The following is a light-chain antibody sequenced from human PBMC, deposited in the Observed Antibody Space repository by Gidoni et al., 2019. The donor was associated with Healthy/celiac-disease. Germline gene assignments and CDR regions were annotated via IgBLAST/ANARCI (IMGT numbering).Light chain of an antibody. V-gene: IGKV1-5*03. J-gene: IGKJ2*01. CDR2: KAA. Sequence: DIQITQSPSTLSASVGDRVTITCRASQSISSCLAWYQQKPGKAPKLLIYKAASVESGVPSRFSGSGSGTEFTLTISSLQPDDFATYYCQQYNSYSHTFGQGTKLEIK. CDR3: QQYNSYSHT. CDR1: QSISSC.